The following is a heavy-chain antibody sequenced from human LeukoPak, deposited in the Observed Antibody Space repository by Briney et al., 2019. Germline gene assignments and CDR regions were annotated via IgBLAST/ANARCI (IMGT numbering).Heavy chain of an antibody. CDR3: ARGVTTRYDFWSGPRGDDAFDI. Sequence: SQTLSLTCAISGDSVSSNSAAWNWIRQSPSRGLEWLGRTYYRSKWYNDYAVSVKSRITINPDTSKNQFSLQLNSVTPEDTAVYYCARGVTTRYDFWSGPRGDDAFDIWAKGQWSPSLQ. J-gene: IGHJ3*02. V-gene: IGHV6-1*01. CDR2: TYYRSKWYN. D-gene: IGHD3-3*01. CDR1: GDSVSSNSAA.